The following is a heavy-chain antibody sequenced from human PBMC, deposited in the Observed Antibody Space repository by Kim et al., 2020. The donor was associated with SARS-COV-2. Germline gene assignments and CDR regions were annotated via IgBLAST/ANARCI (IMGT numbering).Heavy chain of an antibody. Sequence: GGSTYYADSVKGRFTISRDNSKNTLYLQMNSLRAEDTAVYYCAKSYYFDYWGQGTLVTVSS. CDR3: AKSYYFDY. J-gene: IGHJ4*02. CDR2: GGST. V-gene: IGHV3-23*01.